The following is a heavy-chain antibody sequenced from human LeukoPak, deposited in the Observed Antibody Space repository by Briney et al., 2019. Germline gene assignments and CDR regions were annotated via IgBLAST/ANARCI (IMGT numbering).Heavy chain of an antibody. CDR2: IKDNGVST. J-gene: IGHJ4*02. CDR1: GFTFSRYS. CDR3: ARENSGNYYYFDY. V-gene: IGHV3-64*01. D-gene: IGHD1-26*01. Sequence: GGSLRLSCAASGFTFSRYSMHWVRQAPGKGLEYVSSIKDNGVSTNYAQSVKGRFTISRDNSKKTVSLQMGSLRDEDTAVYFCARENSGNYYYFDYWGQGTLVTVSS.